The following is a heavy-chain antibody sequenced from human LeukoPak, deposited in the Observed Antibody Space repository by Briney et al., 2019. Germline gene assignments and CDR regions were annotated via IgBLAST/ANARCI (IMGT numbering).Heavy chain of an antibody. CDR1: GFTFSSYA. CDR2: ISVSGGST. J-gene: IGHJ4*01. Sequence: GGSVRLSCAASGFTFSSYAMRWVRHAPGEGREWVSAISVSGGSTYYADSVKGRFTISRNNSKNTLYLQKNSLRAEDTAVYYCAKKHLIAAAARHYFDYWGHGTLVTVSS. V-gene: IGHV3-23*01. CDR3: AKKHLIAAAARHYFDY. D-gene: IGHD6-13*01.